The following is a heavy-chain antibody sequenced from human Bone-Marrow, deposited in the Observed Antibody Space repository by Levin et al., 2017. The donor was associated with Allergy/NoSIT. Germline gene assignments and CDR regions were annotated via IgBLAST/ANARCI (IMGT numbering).Heavy chain of an antibody. CDR2: VSAGGENT. J-gene: IGHJ4*02. V-gene: IGHV3-23*01. D-gene: IGHD3-22*01. Sequence: GGSLRLSCAASGFTFSVYGMRWVRQAPGKGLEWVSGVSAGGENTYYGDSVKGRFTISRDNSKNTVYLQMNSLRAEDTAVYYCAKEYYNISAVEYWGQGTLVTVSS. CDR3: AKEYYNISAVEY. CDR1: GFTFSVYG.